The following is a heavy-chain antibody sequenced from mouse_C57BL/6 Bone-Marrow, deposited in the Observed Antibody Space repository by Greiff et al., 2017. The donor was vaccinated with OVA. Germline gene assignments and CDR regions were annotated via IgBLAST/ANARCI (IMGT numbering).Heavy chain of an antibody. Sequence: EVQGVESGGGLVKPGGSLKLSCAASGFTFSSYAMSWVRQTPEKRLEWVATISDGGSYTYYPDNVQGRFTISRDNAKNNLYLQMSHLKSEDTAMYYCARDDGYYLYYFDYWGQGTTLTVSS. CDR2: ISDGGSYT. V-gene: IGHV5-4*01. D-gene: IGHD2-3*01. J-gene: IGHJ2*01. CDR3: ARDDGYYLYYFDY. CDR1: GFTFSSYA.